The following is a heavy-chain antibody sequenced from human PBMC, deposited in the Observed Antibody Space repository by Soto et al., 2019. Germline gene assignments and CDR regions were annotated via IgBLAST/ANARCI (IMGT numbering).Heavy chain of an antibody. V-gene: IGHV3-21*01. CDR2: ISSSSSYI. CDR1: GFTFSSYS. J-gene: IGHJ4*02. D-gene: IGHD3-10*01. CDR3: ASITDYYGSGERC. Sequence: GGSLRLSCAASGFTFSSYSMNWVRQAPGKGLEWVSSISSSSSYIYYADSVKGRFTISRDNAKNSLYLQMNSLRAEDTAVYYCASITDYYGSGERCWGQGALVTVSS.